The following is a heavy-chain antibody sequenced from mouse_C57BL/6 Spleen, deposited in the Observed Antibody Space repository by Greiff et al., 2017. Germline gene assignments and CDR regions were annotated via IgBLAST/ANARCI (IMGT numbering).Heavy chain of an antibody. Sequence: QVQLQQSGAELVKPGASVKISCKASGYTFTDYYINWVKQRPGQGLEWIGKIGPGSGSTYYNEKFKGKATLTADKSSSTAYMQLSSLTSEDSAVYFCARGRIYYGNSHGGYYAMDYWGQGTSVTVSS. CDR2: IGPGSGST. D-gene: IGHD2-1*01. CDR1: GYTFTDYY. V-gene: IGHV1-77*01. J-gene: IGHJ4*01. CDR3: ARGRIYYGNSHGGYYAMDY.